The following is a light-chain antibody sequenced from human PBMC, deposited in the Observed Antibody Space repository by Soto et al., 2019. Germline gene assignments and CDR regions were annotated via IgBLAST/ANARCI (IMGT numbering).Light chain of an antibody. Sequence: TAAPPCVSPGARAKLPCRASQSVSSKVAWYQQKPGQAPRLLIYGASTRATSIPDSFSGSGSGTEITXXXSXXXXXXXAVYYCQQYNNWLITFGQGTRLEIK. V-gene: IGKV3-15*01. CDR1: QSVSSK. CDR3: QQYNNWLIT. CDR2: GAS. J-gene: IGKJ5*01.